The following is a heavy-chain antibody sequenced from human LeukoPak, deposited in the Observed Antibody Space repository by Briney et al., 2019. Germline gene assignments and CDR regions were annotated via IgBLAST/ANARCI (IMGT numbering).Heavy chain of an antibody. CDR2: MNPNSANT. Sequence: RASVKVSCKASGYTFTSHDINWVRQATGQGLEWMGWMNPNSANTGCAQKFQGRVTMTRNTSISTAYMELSSLRSEDTAVYYCARAVTSGYSYENWFDPWGQGTLVTVSS. D-gene: IGHD5-18*01. J-gene: IGHJ5*02. CDR3: ARAVTSGYSYENWFDP. CDR1: GYTFTSHD. V-gene: IGHV1-8*01.